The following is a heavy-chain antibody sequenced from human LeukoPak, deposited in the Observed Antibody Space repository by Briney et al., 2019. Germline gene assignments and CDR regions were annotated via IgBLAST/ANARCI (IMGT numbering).Heavy chain of an antibody. CDR1: GDSVSSSSAA. D-gene: IGHD3/OR15-3a*01. CDR2: TYYRSKWYN. Sequence: SQTLSLTCAISGDSVSSSSAAWNWIRQSPSRGLEWLGRTYYRSKWYNAYAVSVKSRITINPDTSKNQFSLQLNSVTPEDTAVYYCARGLRSSSGTRPYYYGMDVWGQGTTVTVSS. CDR3: ARGLRSSSGTRPYYYGMDV. V-gene: IGHV6-1*01. J-gene: IGHJ6*02.